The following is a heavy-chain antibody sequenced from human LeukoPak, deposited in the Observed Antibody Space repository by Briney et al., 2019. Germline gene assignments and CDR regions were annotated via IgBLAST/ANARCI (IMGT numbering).Heavy chain of an antibody. CDR2: ISVGGSTI. CDR3: ARERRYSSDWTVDC. CDR1: ELTFSSYE. V-gene: IGHV3-48*03. J-gene: IGHJ4*02. Sequence: GGSLRLSSAAPELTFSSYEMTWFRQAPGKGLNWVSYISVGGSTIYYADSVKGRFTISRDNAKNSLYLQMNSLRAEDTAVYYCARERRYSSDWTVDCWGQGTLVTVSS. D-gene: IGHD6-19*01.